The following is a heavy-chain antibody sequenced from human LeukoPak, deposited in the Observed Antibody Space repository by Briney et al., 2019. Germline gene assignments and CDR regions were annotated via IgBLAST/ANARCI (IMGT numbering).Heavy chain of an antibody. Sequence: PGGSPRLSCAASGFTFSSYGMHWVRQAPGKGLEWVAVISYDGSNKYYADSVKGRFTISRDNSKNTLYLQMNSLRAEDTAVYYCAKEQPYDFWSGYWDYWGQGTLVTVSS. J-gene: IGHJ4*02. D-gene: IGHD3-3*01. CDR3: AKEQPYDFWSGYWDY. CDR2: ISYDGSNK. CDR1: GFTFSSYG. V-gene: IGHV3-30*18.